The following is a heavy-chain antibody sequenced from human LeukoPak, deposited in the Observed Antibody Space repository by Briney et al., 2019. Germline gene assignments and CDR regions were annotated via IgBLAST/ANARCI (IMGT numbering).Heavy chain of an antibody. D-gene: IGHD2-2*02. CDR2: IIPILGIA. CDR1: RGTFSSYT. CDR3: AGSVGTAATPSVDY. J-gene: IGHJ4*02. Sequence: GASVQVSCKASRGTFSSYTISWVRQAPGQGLDWMGRIIPILGIANYAQKFQGRVTITADKSTSTDYMELSSLRSEDTAVYYCAGSVGTAATPSVDYWGQGTLVTVSS. V-gene: IGHV1-69*02.